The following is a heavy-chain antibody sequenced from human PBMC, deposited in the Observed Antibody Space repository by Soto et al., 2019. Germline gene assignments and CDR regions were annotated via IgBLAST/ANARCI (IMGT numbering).Heavy chain of an antibody. Sequence: GGSLRLSCAGSGFTFSTYARSWVRQAPGKGLEWVAGMSGSGGSIYYADSVKRRFIISRDNTKRTSYLHMNSLRAEDTALYYCTKARTGIYRYYYGMDVWGQGTPVTVSS. CDR1: GFTFSTYA. CDR2: MSGSGGSI. D-gene: IGHD1-1*01. V-gene: IGHV3-23*01. CDR3: TKARTGIYRYYYGMDV. J-gene: IGHJ6*02.